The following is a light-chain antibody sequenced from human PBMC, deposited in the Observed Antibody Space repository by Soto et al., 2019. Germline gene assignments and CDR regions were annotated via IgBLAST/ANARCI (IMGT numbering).Light chain of an antibody. CDR1: RSLSNN. CDR2: GAP. CDR3: QQYNDWPRT. J-gene: IGKJ3*01. Sequence: IMMTQSPATLSVSPGERATLSCRASRSLSNNLAWYQHKPGQAPRLLIYGAPTRATGIPARFSGSGSGPEFTLTISSLQSEDVAVYYCQQYNDWPRTFGPGTKVDIK. V-gene: IGKV3-15*01.